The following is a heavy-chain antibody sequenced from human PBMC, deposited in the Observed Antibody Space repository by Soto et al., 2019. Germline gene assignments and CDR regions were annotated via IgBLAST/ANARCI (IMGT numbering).Heavy chain of an antibody. Sequence: QVQLVQSGVEVKKPGSSVKVSCKAAGGSFSIYTVFWVRQAPGQGLEWMGRIIPMFDIANYAQNFEGRVTFKADKFTDTVNMEMLKLGSDDTAVYYCTIGSWSAEVFDIWGQGTLVTVSS. CDR2: IIPMFDIA. V-gene: IGHV1-69*02. CDR3: TIGSWSAEVFDI. D-gene: IGHD6-13*01. CDR1: GGSFSIYT. J-gene: IGHJ3*02.